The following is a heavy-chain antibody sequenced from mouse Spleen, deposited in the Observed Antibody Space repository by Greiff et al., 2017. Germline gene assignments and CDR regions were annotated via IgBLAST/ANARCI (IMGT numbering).Heavy chain of an antibody. CDR2: IYPRSGNT. CDR1: GYTFTSYG. Sequence: VQLQQSGAELARPGASVKLSCKASGYTFTSYGISWVKQRTGQGLEWIGEIYPRSGNTYYNEKFKGKATLTADKSSSTAYMELRSLTSEDSAVYFCARDRYYYDGSFDYWGQGTTLTVSS. CDR3: ARDRYYYDGSFDY. V-gene: IGHV1-81*01. J-gene: IGHJ2*01. D-gene: IGHD1-1*01.